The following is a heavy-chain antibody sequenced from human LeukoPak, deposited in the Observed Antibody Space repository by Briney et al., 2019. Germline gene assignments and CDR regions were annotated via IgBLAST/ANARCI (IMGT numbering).Heavy chain of an antibody. D-gene: IGHD3-22*01. V-gene: IGHV3-9*01. J-gene: IGHJ4*02. CDR3: AKDSYYDGSGLPDY. Sequence: PGRSLRLSCAASGFTFDDYAMHWVRQAPGKGLEWVSGISWNSGSIGYADSVKGRFTISRDNAKNSLYLQMNSLRAEDTALYYCAKDSYYDGSGLPDYWGQGTLVTVSS. CDR2: ISWNSGSI. CDR1: GFTFDDYA.